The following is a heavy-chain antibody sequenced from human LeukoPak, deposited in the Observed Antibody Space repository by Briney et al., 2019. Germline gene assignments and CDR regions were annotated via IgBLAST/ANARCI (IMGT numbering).Heavy chain of an antibody. CDR2: IFYSGNT. Sequence: SETLSLTCTVSGGSINSSSYYWGWIRQPPGKGLEWIGSIFYSGNTYDNPSLKSRVTISVDTSKNQFSLKLNSVTAADTAVYYCARGKYYYGSGNYYGYFDYWGQGTLVTVSS. D-gene: IGHD3-10*01. CDR3: ARGKYYYGSGNYYGYFDY. V-gene: IGHV4-39*01. J-gene: IGHJ4*02. CDR1: GGSINSSSYY.